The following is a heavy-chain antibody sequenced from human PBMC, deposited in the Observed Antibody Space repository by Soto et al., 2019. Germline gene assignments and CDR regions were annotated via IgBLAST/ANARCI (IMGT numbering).Heavy chain of an antibody. J-gene: IGHJ4*02. V-gene: IGHV3-48*01. D-gene: IGHD2-21*02. CDR2: INSRXSTSNAK. CDR1: GFTFSNFR. CDR3: ARQVYSVVTPLDY. Sequence: GGSLRRSCVASGFTFSNFRVNWVRQGPGNGLDCVSAINSRXSTSNAKYYADAVRCRVTISRDDAKNSLYLEINSLRGDDTAVYYCARQVYSVVTPLDYWRRGTLVTVSS.